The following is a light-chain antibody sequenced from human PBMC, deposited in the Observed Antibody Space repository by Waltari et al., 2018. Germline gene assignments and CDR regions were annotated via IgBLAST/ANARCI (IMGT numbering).Light chain of an antibody. CDR3: CSYAGSYTYV. V-gene: IGLV2-11*01. CDR2: DVN. CDR1: SSDVGSYNF. J-gene: IGLJ1*01. Sequence: QSALTQPPSVSGSPGQSVTISCTGTSSDVGSYNFVSWYQQHPDKAPKLLIYDVNKRPSGVPDRFSGSKSGNTASLTISGLQGEDEADYYCCSYAGSYTYVFGTGTKVTV.